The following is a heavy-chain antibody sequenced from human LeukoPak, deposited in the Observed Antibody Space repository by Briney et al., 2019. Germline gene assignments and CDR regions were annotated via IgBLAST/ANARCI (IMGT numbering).Heavy chain of an antibody. V-gene: IGHV1-46*03. Sequence: ASVKVSCKTSGFTFTNYYIHWVRQAPGQGLEWMGMINPSGDSTTYAQQFQGRVTMTRDTSTSTAYMEMSGLRSEDTAVYFCARDSGFACTSDWGQGTLVTVSS. D-gene: IGHD3-9*01. CDR1: GFTFTNYY. J-gene: IGHJ4*02. CDR2: INPSGDST. CDR3: ARDSGFACTSD.